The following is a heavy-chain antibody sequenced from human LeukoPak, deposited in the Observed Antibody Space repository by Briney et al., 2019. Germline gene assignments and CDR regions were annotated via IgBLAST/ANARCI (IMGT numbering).Heavy chain of an antibody. CDR1: GFTFSDYY. D-gene: IGHD4-11*01. V-gene: IGHV3-11*04. Sequence: GGSLRLSCAASGFTFSDYYMSWIRQAPGKGLEWVSYISSSGSTIYYADSVKGRFTISRDNAKNSLYLQMNSLRAEDTAVYYCAGLRSSNPSLDYWGQGTLVTVSS. CDR3: AGLRSSNPSLDY. J-gene: IGHJ4*02. CDR2: ISSSGSTI.